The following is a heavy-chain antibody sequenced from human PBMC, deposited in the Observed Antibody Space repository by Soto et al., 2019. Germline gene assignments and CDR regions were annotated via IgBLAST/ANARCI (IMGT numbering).Heavy chain of an antibody. V-gene: IGHV3-23*01. CDR1: GFTFSSYA. CDR3: AKDGRLTAAFDI. CDR2: ISGSGGST. D-gene: IGHD1-26*01. Sequence: SGFTFSSYAMSWVREAPGKGLEWVSAISGSGGSTYYADSVKGRFTISRDNSKNTLYLQMNSLRAEDTAVYYCAKDGRLTAAFDIWGQGTMVTVSS. J-gene: IGHJ3*02.